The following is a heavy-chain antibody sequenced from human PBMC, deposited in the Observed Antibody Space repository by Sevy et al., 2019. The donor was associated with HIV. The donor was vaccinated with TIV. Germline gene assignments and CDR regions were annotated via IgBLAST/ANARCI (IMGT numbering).Heavy chain of an antibody. Sequence: GGSLRLSCVASGFTFSSYGMHWVRQAPGKGLEWVAVISYDGSNKYYADSVKGRFTISRDNSKNTLYLQMNSLRAEDTAVYYCGCSGSYLGVDAFDIWGQGTMVTVSS. CDR1: GFTFSSYG. V-gene: IGHV3-30*03. CDR3: GCSGSYLGVDAFDI. J-gene: IGHJ3*02. CDR2: ISYDGSNK. D-gene: IGHD3-10*02.